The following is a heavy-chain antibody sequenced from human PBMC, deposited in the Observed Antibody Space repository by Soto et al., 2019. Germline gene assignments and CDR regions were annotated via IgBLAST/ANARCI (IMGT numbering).Heavy chain of an antibody. CDR1: GDSISTFY. Sequence: SETLSLTCTVSGDSISTFYWGWMRQSPGKELEWIGYVYYTGSTNYNPSLKSRVTISVDRSKNQFSPKLTSANAADTAVYYCARGRTVRNYADDSSDYFYFFDYWGQGTQVTVSS. V-gene: IGHV4-59*01. D-gene: IGHD3-22*01. CDR2: VYYTGST. J-gene: IGHJ4*02. CDR3: ARGRTVRNYADDSSDYFYFFDY.